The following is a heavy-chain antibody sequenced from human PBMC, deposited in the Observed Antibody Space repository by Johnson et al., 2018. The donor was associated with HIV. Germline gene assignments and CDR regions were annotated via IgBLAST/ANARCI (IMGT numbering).Heavy chain of an antibody. D-gene: IGHD3-22*01. CDR1: GFTFDDYA. Sequence: VQLVESGGGLVQPGRSLRLSCAASGFTFDDYAMHWVRQAPGKGLEWVSGISWNSGSIAYADSVKGRFTISRDNAKNSLYVQMNSLRGEDTALYYCARGFVRISMILVADAFDIWGQGTMVTVSS. J-gene: IGHJ3*02. CDR3: ARGFVRISMILVADAFDI. V-gene: IGHV3-9*01. CDR2: ISWNSGSI.